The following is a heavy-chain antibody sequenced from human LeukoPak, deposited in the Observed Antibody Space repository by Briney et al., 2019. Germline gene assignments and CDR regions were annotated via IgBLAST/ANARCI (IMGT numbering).Heavy chain of an antibody. CDR3: ARLSGIYCDRGSCFDYFDS. Sequence: SETLSLTCTVSGYSISSGYYWGWIRPPPGKGLAWIGTIYHSGSTYYNPSLKSRVTVSVDTAKNQFSLRLTSVTAADTAVYYCARLSGIYCDRGSCFDYFDSWGQGTLVTVSS. CDR1: GYSISSGYY. D-gene: IGHD2-15*01. V-gene: IGHV4-38-2*02. J-gene: IGHJ5*01. CDR2: IYHSGST.